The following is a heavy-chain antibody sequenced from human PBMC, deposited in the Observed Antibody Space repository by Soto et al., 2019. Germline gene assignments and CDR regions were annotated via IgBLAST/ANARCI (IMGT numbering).Heavy chain of an antibody. CDR1: GFTFSSYW. J-gene: IGHJ4*01. D-gene: IGHD1-20*01. V-gene: IGHV3-74*01. CDR2: INTDESST. CDR3: ARRGPVTGLAY. Sequence: EVQLVESGGVLGQPGGSRRLSCAASGFTFSSYWMHWVRQAPGKGLVWVSRINTDESSTTYADSVKGRFTISRDNAKNTLYLQMNSLRAEDTAVYYCARRGPVTGLAYWGQGTLVTVSS.